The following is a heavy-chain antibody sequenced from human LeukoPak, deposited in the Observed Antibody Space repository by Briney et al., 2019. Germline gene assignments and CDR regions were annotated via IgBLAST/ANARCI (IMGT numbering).Heavy chain of an antibody. Sequence: PSETLSLTCTVSSRSFRSHYWSWLRQPPGKGLAWVEYIFYKECTCYNPSLKSRVTISVDTYNNQLSLKVTSLCAADTAIYYCVKFNSRYQPWTLDIWGRGRMVTVSS. CDR2: IFYKECT. V-gene: IGHV4-59*11. CDR3: VKFNSRYQPWTLDI. D-gene: IGHD3/OR15-3a*01. CDR1: SRSFRSHY. J-gene: IGHJ3*02.